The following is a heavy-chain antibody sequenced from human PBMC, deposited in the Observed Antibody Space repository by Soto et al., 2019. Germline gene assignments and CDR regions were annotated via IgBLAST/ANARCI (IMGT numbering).Heavy chain of an antibody. CDR3: ALTRRSSLLEVAGPGFEY. V-gene: IGHV3-30*03. Sequence: PGGSLRLSCAASGFNFGVFGMRWVRQAPGKGLEWLSVLSYEGSEEYYADSVRGRFTISRDNSKNTLFLQMDSLRVDDTGVYYCALTRRSSLLEVAGPGFEYWGQGTLVTVSS. D-gene: IGHD6-19*01. CDR1: GFNFGVFG. J-gene: IGHJ4*02. CDR2: LSYEGSEE.